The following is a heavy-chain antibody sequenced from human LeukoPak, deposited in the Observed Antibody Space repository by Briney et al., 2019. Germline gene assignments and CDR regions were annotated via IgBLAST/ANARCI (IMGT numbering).Heavy chain of an antibody. CDR3: AKVAGSPNCGGDCYDDY. Sequence: GGSLRLSCAASGFTFSSYAMSWVRQAPGKGLEWVSAISGSGGSTYYADSVKGRFTISRDNAKNSLYLQMNSLRAEDTALYYCAKVAGSPNCGGDCYDDYWGQGTLVTVSS. CDR2: ISGSGGST. V-gene: IGHV3-23*01. J-gene: IGHJ4*02. D-gene: IGHD2-21*02. CDR1: GFTFSSYA.